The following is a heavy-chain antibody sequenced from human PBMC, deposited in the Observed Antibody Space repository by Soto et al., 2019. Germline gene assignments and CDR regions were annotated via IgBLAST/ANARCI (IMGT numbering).Heavy chain of an antibody. V-gene: IGHV1-8*01. Sequence: QVQLVQSGAEVKKPGASVKVSCKASGYTFTSYDINWVRQATGQGLEWLGWMNPNSGNTGYAQKFQGRVTMTRNTSISTAYMELSSLRSEDTAVYYCATGYSSSWYYYGMDVWGQGTTVTVSS. CDR2: MNPNSGNT. D-gene: IGHD6-13*01. J-gene: IGHJ6*02. CDR3: ATGYSSSWYYYGMDV. CDR1: GYTFTSYD.